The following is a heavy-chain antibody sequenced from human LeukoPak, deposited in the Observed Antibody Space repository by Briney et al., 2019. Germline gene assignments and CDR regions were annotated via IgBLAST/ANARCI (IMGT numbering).Heavy chain of an antibody. D-gene: IGHD3-10*01. CDR3: ARGQGLLWFREFYYYYYMDV. CDR2: MNPSSGNT. J-gene: IGHJ6*03. V-gene: IGHV1-8*01. CDR1: GYTFTSYD. Sequence: ASVKVSCKASGYTFTSYDINWVRQATGQGLEWMGWMNPSSGNTGYAQKSQGRVTMTRNTSISTAYMELSSLRSEDTAVYYCARGQGLLWFREFYYYYYMDVWGKGTTVTVSS.